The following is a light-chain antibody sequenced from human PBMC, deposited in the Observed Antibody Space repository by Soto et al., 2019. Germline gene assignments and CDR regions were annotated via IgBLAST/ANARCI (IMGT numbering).Light chain of an antibody. CDR1: SSDVGEENY. CDR3: SSFAGSPVV. Sequence: QSALTQPPSASGAPGQSVTITCSGTSSDVGEENYVSWYQQHPGKVPKLILYEVSKLPSGVPDRFSGSSSGNTASLTVSGLQADDEDDYYCSSFAGSPVVFGGGTKLTVL. V-gene: IGLV2-8*01. J-gene: IGLJ2*01. CDR2: EVS.